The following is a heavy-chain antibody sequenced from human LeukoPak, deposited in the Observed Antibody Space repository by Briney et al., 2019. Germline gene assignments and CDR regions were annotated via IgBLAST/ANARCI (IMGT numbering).Heavy chain of an antibody. Sequence: GESLKIPCKGSGYSFTSYWIGWVRQMPGKGLEWMGIIYPGDSDTRYSPSFQGQVTISADKSISTAYLQWSSLKASDTAMYYCARGGGLIAAAGNFDYWGQGTLVTVSS. J-gene: IGHJ4*02. D-gene: IGHD6-13*01. CDR1: GYSFTSYW. CDR3: ARGGGLIAAAGNFDY. V-gene: IGHV5-51*01. CDR2: IYPGDSDT.